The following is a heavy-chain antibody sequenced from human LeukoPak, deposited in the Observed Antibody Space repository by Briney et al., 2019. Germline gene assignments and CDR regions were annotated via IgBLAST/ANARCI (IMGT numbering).Heavy chain of an antibody. CDR3: ARDARGSDWYFDV. CDR1: GYTFIGYY. J-gene: IGHJ2*01. CDR2: INPDSGGT. D-gene: IGHD3-10*01. Sequence: ASVKVSCKASGYTFIGYYMHWVRQAPGQGLEWMGWINPDSGGTSYAQNFQGSVTKTRDTSISTAYMELSRLRSDDTAVYYCARDARGSDWYFDVWGRVTLVTVSS. V-gene: IGHV1-2*02.